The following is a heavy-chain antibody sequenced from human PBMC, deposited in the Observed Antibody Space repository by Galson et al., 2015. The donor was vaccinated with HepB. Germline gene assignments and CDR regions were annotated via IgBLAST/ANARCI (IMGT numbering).Heavy chain of an antibody. CDR2: INHSGST. Sequence: LSLTCAVYGGSFSGYYWSWIRQPPGKGLEWIGEINHSGSTNYNPSLKSRVTISVDTSKNQFSLKLSSVTAADTAVYYCARGRSIAAAGKYSLLRPPRKPAYYFDYWGQGTLVTVSS. CDR1: GGSFSGYY. CDR3: ARGRSIAAAGKYSLLRPPRKPAYYFDY. V-gene: IGHV4-34*01. J-gene: IGHJ4*02. D-gene: IGHD6-13*01.